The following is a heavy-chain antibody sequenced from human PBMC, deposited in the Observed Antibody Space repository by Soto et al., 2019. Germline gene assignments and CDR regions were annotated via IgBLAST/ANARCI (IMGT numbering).Heavy chain of an antibody. Sequence: QVQLQESGPGLVKPSETLSLTCTVSGGSISDYYWSWFRQAPGKGLDWIGYVYYSGSTNYNPSLQSRVTMSVDTSKNQFSLKLSSVTAADTAVYYCERQAIDWGQGALVTVAS. CDR1: GGSISDYY. V-gene: IGHV4-59*08. CDR3: ERQAID. J-gene: IGHJ4*02. CDR2: VYYSGST.